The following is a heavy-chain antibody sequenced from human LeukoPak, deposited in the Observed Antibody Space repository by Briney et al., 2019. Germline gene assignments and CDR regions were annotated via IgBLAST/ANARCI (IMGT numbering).Heavy chain of an antibody. CDR1: GGSISSYY. Sequence: SETLSLTCTVSGGSISSYYWSWIRLPPGKGLEWIGYIYTSGSTNYNPSLKSRVTISVDTSKNQFSLRLSSATAADTAVYYCARRRAAAGYFDYWGQGTLVTDSS. D-gene: IGHD6-13*01. CDR2: IYTSGST. V-gene: IGHV4-4*09. CDR3: ARRRAAAGYFDY. J-gene: IGHJ4*02.